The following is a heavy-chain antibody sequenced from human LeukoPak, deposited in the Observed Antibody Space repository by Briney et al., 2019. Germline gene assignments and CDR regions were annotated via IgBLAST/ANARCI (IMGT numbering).Heavy chain of an antibody. V-gene: IGHV1-2*02. CDR1: GYTFTDYY. CDR2: INPNSGGT. D-gene: IGHD5-12*01. CDR3: ARLRGYSGYDTVLGAFDI. J-gene: IGHJ3*02. Sequence: ASVKVSCKASGYTFTDYYMHWVGQAPGQGLEWMGWINPNSGGTNYAQQFQGRVTMTRDTSISTAYMELSRLRSDDTAVYYCARLRGYSGYDTVLGAFDIWGQGTMVTVSS.